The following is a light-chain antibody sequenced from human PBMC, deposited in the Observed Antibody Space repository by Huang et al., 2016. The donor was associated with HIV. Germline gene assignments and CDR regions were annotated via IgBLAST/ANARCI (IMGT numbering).Light chain of an antibody. CDR3: QQYKMWPYT. CDR2: GAS. V-gene: IGKV3-15*01. J-gene: IGKJ2*01. Sequence: EITLTQSPGTLSVSPGERATVSCRASQSIDNNLAWYQQKSCQVPTLLIYGASARVASIAPRFTASGSGTEFTLAISSLQSEDSAVYYCQQYKMWPYTFGQGTKLEI. CDR1: QSIDNN.